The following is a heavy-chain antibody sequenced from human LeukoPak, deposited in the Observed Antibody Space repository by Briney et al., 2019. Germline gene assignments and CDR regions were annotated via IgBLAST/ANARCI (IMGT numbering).Heavy chain of an antibody. CDR3: ARDLGGGITMIVVD. J-gene: IGHJ3*01. CDR2: INPNSGGT. D-gene: IGHD3-22*01. V-gene: IGHV1-2*06. Sequence: ASVKVSCKASGYTLTGYYMHWVRQAPGQGLEWMGRINPNSGGTNYAQKFQGRVTMTRDTSISTAYMELSRLRSDDTAVYYCARDLGGGITMIVVDWGQGTMVTVSS. CDR1: GYTLTGYY.